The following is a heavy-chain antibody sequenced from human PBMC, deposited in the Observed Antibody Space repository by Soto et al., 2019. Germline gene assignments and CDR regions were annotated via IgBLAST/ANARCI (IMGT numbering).Heavy chain of an antibody. J-gene: IGHJ4*02. D-gene: IGHD6-6*01. CDR1: GFTFSSYA. V-gene: IGHV3-23*01. CDR2: ISGSGGST. Sequence: GGSLRLSCAASGFTFSSYAMSWVRQAPGKGLEWVSAISGSGGSTYYADSVKGRFTISRDNAKNSLYLQMNSLRAEDTAVYYCARSLDRSFDYWGQGTLVTVSS. CDR3: ARSLDRSFDY.